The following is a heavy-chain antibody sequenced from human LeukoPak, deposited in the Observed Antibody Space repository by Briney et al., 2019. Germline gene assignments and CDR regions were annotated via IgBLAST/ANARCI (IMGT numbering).Heavy chain of an antibody. J-gene: IGHJ3*02. CDR1: GGSFSGYY. Sequence: PSETLSLTCAVYGGSFSGYYWSWIRQPPGKGLEWIGEINHSGSTNYNPSLKSRVTISVDTSKNQFSLKLSSVTAADTAVYYCARVRGHDFWSGYWAEAFDIWGQGTMVTVSS. V-gene: IGHV4-34*01. CDR2: INHSGST. CDR3: ARVRGHDFWSGYWAEAFDI. D-gene: IGHD3-3*01.